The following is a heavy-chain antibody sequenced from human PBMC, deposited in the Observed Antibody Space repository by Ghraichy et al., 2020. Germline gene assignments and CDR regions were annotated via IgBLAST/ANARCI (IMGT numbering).Heavy chain of an antibody. V-gene: IGHV3-64*01. J-gene: IGHJ4*02. CDR2: ISSNGGST. Sequence: GGSLRLSCAASGFTFSSYAMHWVRQAPGKGLEYVSAISSNGGSTYYANSVKGRFTISRDNSKNTLYLQMGSLRAEDMAVYYCARGAYGSPFDYWGQGTLVTVSS. D-gene: IGHD4-17*01. CDR3: ARGAYGSPFDY. CDR1: GFTFSSYA.